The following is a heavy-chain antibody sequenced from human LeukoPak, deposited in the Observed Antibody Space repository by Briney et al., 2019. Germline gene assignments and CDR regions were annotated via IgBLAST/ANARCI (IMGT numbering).Heavy chain of an antibody. D-gene: IGHD3-10*01. CDR1: GGSISSGGYY. CDR3: ARVSSLWFGEVNWFDP. V-gene: IGHV4-31*03. Sequence: PSETLSLNCTVSGGSISSGGYYWSWIRQHPGKGLEWIGYIYYSGSTYYNPSLKSRVTISVDTSKNQFSLKLSSVTAADTAVYYCARVSSLWFGEVNWFDPWGQGTLVTVSS. J-gene: IGHJ5*02. CDR2: IYYSGST.